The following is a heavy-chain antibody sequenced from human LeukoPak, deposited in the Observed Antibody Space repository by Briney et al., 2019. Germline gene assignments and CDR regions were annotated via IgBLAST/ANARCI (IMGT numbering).Heavy chain of an antibody. V-gene: IGHV4-34*01. D-gene: IGHD4-17*01. CDR1: GGSFSGYY. Sequence: SETLSLTCAVYGGSFSGYYWSCIRQPPGKGLEWIGEINHSGNTNYNPSLKSRVTILVDTSKNQFSLKLNSVTAADTAVYYCASPIYGDYTENGFDIWGQGTMVTVSS. CDR3: ASPIYGDYTENGFDI. CDR2: INHSGNT. J-gene: IGHJ3*02.